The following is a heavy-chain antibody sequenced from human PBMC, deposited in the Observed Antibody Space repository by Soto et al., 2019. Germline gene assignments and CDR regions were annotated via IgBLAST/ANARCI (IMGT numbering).Heavy chain of an antibody. CDR3: DDTPGETEAILRY. V-gene: IGHV1-69*02. CDR2: IIPILGIA. D-gene: IGHD3-3*01. J-gene: IGHJ4*02. Sequence: SVKVSCTASGGTFSSYTISWVRQAPGQGLEWMGRIIPILGIANYAQKFQGRVTITADKSTSTAYMELSSLRSEDTAVYYCDDTPGETEAILRYWGQGTLVTVSS. CDR1: GGTFSSYT.